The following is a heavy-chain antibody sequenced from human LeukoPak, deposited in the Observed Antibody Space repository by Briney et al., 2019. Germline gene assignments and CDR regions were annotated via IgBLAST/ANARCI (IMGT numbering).Heavy chain of an antibody. D-gene: IGHD3-22*01. J-gene: IGHJ4*02. Sequence: GESLKISCKGSGYSSTSYWIGWVRQMPGKGLEWMGFIYPGDSDTRYSPSFQGQVTISADKSISTAYLQWSSLKASDTAIYYCARPHYYDSIGYYFDYWGQGTLVTVSS. V-gene: IGHV5-51*01. CDR3: ARPHYYDSIGYYFDY. CDR2: IYPGDSDT. CDR1: GYSSTSYW.